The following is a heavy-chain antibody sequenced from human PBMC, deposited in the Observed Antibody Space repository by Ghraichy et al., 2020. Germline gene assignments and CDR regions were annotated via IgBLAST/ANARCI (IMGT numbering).Heavy chain of an antibody. CDR1: GFTFSSYW. V-gene: IGHV3-74*01. J-gene: IGHJ6*02. Sequence: GGSLRLSCAASGFTFSSYWMHWVRQAPGKGLVWVSRINSDGSSTSYADSVKGRFTISRDNAKNTLYLQMNSLRAEDTAVYYCARGSYYDFWSGYLVDYGMDVWGQGTTVTVSS. CDR3: ARGSYYDFWSGYLVDYGMDV. D-gene: IGHD3-3*01. CDR2: INSDGSST.